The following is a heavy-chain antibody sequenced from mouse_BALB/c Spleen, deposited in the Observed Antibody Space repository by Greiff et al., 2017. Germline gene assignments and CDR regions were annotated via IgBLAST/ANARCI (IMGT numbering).Heavy chain of an antibody. CDR1: GYTFTSYW. CDR2: INPSNGRT. Sequence: QVHVKQPGAELVKPGASVKLSCKASGYTFTSYWMHWVKQRPGQGLEWIGEINPSNGRTNYNEKFKSKATLTVDKSSSTAYMQLSSLTSEDSAVYYCARSGYRYDYFDDWGQGTTLTVSS. J-gene: IGHJ2*01. D-gene: IGHD2-14*01. V-gene: IGHV1S81*02. CDR3: ARSGYRYDYFDD.